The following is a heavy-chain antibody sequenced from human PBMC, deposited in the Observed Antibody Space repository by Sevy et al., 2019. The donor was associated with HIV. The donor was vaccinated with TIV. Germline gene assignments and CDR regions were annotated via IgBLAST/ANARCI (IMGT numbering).Heavy chain of an antibody. CDR3: ARDRIRYYYYGMDV. CDR2: ITYDGSNK. CDR1: GFTFSSYA. V-gene: IGHV3-30-3*01. D-gene: IGHD3-10*01. Sequence: GGSLRLSCVASGFTFSSYAMHWVRQAPGKGLEWVAFITYDGSNKYYADSVKGRFTISRDNSKNTLYLQMNSLRAEDTAVYYCARDRIRYYYYGMDVWGQGTTVTVSS. J-gene: IGHJ6*02.